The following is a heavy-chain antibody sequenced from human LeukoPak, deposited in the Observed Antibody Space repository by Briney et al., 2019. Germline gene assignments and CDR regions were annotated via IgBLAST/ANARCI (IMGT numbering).Heavy chain of an antibody. V-gene: IGHV1-18*01. CDR2: ISAYNGNT. CDR3: ALMTTVTTSRYYNYYMDV. CDR1: GYTFISYG. J-gene: IGHJ6*03. Sequence: ASVKVSCKASGYTFISYGISWVRQAPGQGLEWMGWISAYNGNTNYAQKLQGRVTMTTDTSTSTAYMELRSLRSDDTAVYYCALMTTVTTSRYYNYYMDVWGKGTTVTVSS. D-gene: IGHD4-17*01.